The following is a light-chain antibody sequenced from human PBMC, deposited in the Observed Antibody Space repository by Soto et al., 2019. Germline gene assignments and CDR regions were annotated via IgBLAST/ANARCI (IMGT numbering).Light chain of an antibody. V-gene: IGKV1-39*01. CDR1: HTISTY. CDR2: AAS. CDR3: QQSYSTPYT. J-gene: IGKJ2*01. Sequence: DIQMTQSPSSLSASVGDKVTISCRTSHTISTYLNWYQQTPGKAPRLLIYAASSLQSGVPSRFSGSGSGKDFNLTISSLQPEDSATYHCQQSYSTPYTFGQGTNLEI.